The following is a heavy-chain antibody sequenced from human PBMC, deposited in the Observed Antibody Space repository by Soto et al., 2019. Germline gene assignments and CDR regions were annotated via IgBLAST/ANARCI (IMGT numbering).Heavy chain of an antibody. V-gene: IGHV3-33*01. CDR2: IWYDGSNK. D-gene: IGHD3-22*01. CDR3: ARDKNGPVHSSLVIPGDVFDI. CDR1: GFTFSSYG. J-gene: IGHJ3*02. Sequence: GGSLRLSCAASGFTFSSYGMHWVRQAPGKGLEWVAVIWYDGSNKYYADSVKGRFTISRDNSKNTLYLQMNSLRAEDTAVYYCARDKNGPVHSSLVIPGDVFDIWGQGTMVPVSS.